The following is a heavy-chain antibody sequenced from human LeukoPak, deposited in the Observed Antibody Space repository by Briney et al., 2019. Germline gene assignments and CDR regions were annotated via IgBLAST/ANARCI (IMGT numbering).Heavy chain of an antibody. D-gene: IGHD4-23*01. J-gene: IGHJ4*02. CDR1: GYTFTSYD. CDR3: ARGGRMTTVVTYYFDY. Sequence: ASVKVSCKASGYTFTSYDINWMRQATGQGLEWMGWMSPNSGNTGYAQKFQGRVTMTRDTSTGTAYLELSSLRSEDSAVYFCARGGRMTTVVTYYFDYWGQGTLVTVSS. V-gene: IGHV1-8*01. CDR2: MSPNSGNT.